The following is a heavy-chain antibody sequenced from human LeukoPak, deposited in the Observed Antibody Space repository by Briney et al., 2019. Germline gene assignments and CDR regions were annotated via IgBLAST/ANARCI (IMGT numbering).Heavy chain of an antibody. CDR2: ISYDGSNK. Sequence: PGGALRLSCAASGFTFSSYAMHWVRQAPGKGLEGVAVISYDGSNKYYADSVKGRFTISRDNSKNTLYLQMNSLSAEDTAVYYCARDETIFGVVIIPTSARFDYWGQGTLVTVSS. J-gene: IGHJ4*02. CDR3: ARDETIFGVVIIPTSARFDY. CDR1: GFTFSSYA. D-gene: IGHD3-3*01. V-gene: IGHV3-30-3*01.